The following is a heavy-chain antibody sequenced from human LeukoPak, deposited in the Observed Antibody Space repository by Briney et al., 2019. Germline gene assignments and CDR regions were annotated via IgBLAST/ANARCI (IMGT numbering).Heavy chain of an antibody. J-gene: IGHJ5*02. V-gene: IGHV3-21*01. CDR3: ARDALMVRGGWFDP. D-gene: IGHD3-10*01. Sequence: GGSLRLSCAATGFTFSSYSMNWVRQAPGKGLEWVSSISSSSSYIYYADSVKGRFTISRDNAKNSLYLQMNSLRAEDTAVYYCARDALMVRGGWFDPWGQGTLVTVSS. CDR2: ISSSSSYI. CDR1: GFTFSSYS.